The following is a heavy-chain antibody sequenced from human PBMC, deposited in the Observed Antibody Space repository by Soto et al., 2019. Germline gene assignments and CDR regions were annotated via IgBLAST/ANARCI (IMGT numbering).Heavy chain of an antibody. Sequence: ASVKASCKASGYTYTINAMVWARQAPGQGLEWMGWINTYNGNTNYAQNVQGRVTLTTDTSTSTAYMELRSLRSNDTAIYYCAMVDVYVTPSPQDVWGQGTTVTVSS. D-gene: IGHD3-16*01. CDR2: INTYNGNT. J-gene: IGHJ6*02. CDR3: AMVDVYVTPSPQDV. V-gene: IGHV1-18*01. CDR1: GYTYTINA.